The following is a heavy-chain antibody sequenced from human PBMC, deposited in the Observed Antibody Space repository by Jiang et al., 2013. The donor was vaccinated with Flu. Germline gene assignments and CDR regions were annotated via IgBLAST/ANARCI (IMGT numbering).Heavy chain of an antibody. CDR2: INPNSGGT. V-gene: IGHV1-2*04. D-gene: IGHD3-22*01. J-gene: IGHJ6*02. CDR3: ARDGGINYDSSGGSLEDYYYGMDV. CDR1: GYTFTGYY. Sequence: GYTFTGYYMHWVRQAPGQGLEWMGWINPNSGGTNYAQKFQGWVTMTRDTSISTAYMELSRLRSDDTAVYYCARDGGINYDSSGGSLEDYYYGMDVWGQGTTVTVSS.